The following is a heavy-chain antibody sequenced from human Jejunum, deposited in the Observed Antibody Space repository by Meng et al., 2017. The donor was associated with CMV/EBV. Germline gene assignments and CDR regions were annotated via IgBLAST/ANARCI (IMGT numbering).Heavy chain of an antibody. CDR1: ASTFTSYD. V-gene: IGHV1-8*01. CDR3: ATGVADFEY. CDR2: MNPNRGTT. Sequence: QVQLLQSWGEVMRPGASVKVSRKASASTFTSYDINWVRQVTGQGLEWMGWMNPNRGTTGYAQKFQGRVTMTRNISKSTAYMDLSSLRSEDTAVYYCATGVADFEYWGQGTLVTVSS. D-gene: IGHD6-19*01. J-gene: IGHJ4*02.